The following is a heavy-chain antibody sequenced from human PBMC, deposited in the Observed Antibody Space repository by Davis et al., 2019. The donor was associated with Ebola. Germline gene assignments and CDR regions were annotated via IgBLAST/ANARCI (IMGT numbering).Heavy chain of an antibody. CDR2: IYYSGST. J-gene: IGHJ6*02. D-gene: IGHD6-13*01. CDR1: GGSISSSSYY. V-gene: IGHV4-39*07. CDR3: ARDLPYSSLTIRDDYYYGMDV. Sequence: MPSETLSLTCTVSGGSISSSSYYWGWIRQPPGKGLEWIGSIYYSGSTNYNPSLKSRVTISVDTSKNQFSLKLSSVTAADTAVYYCARDLPYSSLTIRDDYYYGMDVWGQGTTVTVSS.